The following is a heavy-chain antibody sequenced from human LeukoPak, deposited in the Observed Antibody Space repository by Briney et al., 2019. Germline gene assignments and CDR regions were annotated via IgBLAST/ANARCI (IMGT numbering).Heavy chain of an antibody. CDR1: GGTSSSYA. CDR2: IIPIFGTA. CDR3: ARVKYSSGWYNWFDP. V-gene: IGHV1-69*13. D-gene: IGHD6-19*01. Sequence: SVKVSCKASGGTSSSYAISWVRQAPGQGLEWMGGIIPIFGTANYAQKFQGRVTITADESTSTAYMELSSLRSEDTAVYYCARVKYSSGWYNWFDPWGQGTLVTVSS. J-gene: IGHJ5*02.